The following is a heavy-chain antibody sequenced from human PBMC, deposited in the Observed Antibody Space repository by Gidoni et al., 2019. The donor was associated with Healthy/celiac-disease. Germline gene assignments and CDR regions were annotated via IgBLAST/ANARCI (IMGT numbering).Heavy chain of an antibody. Sequence: QVQLQQWCAGLFQPSEALSLTCAVYGGSFGGYYWSWIRQPPGKGLEWIGEINHSGSTNYNPSLKNRVTISVDTSKNQFSRKLSSVTAADTAVYYWARGRYDSSGKKGVYFDYWGQGTLVTVSS. CDR2: INHSGST. V-gene: IGHV4-34*01. CDR1: GGSFGGYY. D-gene: IGHD3-22*01. CDR3: ARGRYDSSGKKGVYFDY. J-gene: IGHJ4*02.